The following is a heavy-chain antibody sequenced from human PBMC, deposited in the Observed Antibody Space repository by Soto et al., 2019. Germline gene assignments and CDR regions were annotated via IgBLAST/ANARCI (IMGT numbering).Heavy chain of an antibody. D-gene: IGHD3-9*01. CDR1: GGPLSSGSYF. CDR3: ARGRDYNMLTNYYPKPLSLDS. CDR2: IYYSGST. J-gene: IGHJ5*01. Sequence: SETLSLTCTVSGGPLSSGSYFWGWIRQTPGGVLDRIAYIYYSGSTNYTPSLKSRDTISVVTSKNQFCLELSSVSAADTAVYYCARGRDYNMLTNYYPKPLSLDSWGHGTLVTVSS. V-gene: IGHV4-61*01.